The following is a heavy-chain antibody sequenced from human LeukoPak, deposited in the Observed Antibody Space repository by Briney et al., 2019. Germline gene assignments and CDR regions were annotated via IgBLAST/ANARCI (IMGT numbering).Heavy chain of an antibody. CDR1: GGSISSGSYY. V-gene: IGHV4-30-2*01. D-gene: IGHD3-10*01. CDR3: ASSGYYGSGSYYH. Sequence: SQTLSLTCTVSGGSISSGSYYWSWIRQPPGKGLEWIGYIYHSGSTYYNPSLKSRVTISVDRSKNQFSLKLSSVTAADTAVYYCASSGYYGSGSYYHWGQGTLVTVSS. J-gene: IGHJ4*02. CDR2: IYHSGST.